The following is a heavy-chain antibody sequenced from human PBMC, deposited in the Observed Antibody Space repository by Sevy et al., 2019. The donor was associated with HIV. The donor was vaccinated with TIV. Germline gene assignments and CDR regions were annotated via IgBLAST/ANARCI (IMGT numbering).Heavy chain of an antibody. V-gene: IGHV3-30-3*01. CDR1: GFTFSSYA. CDR3: ARVGRRVYDSSGKEPYYFDY. CDR2: ISYDGSNK. D-gene: IGHD3-22*01. J-gene: IGHJ4*02. Sequence: GGSLRLSCAASGFTFSSYAMHWVRQAPGKGLEWVAVISYDGSNKYYVDSVKGRFTISRDNSKNTLYLQMNSLRAEDTAVYYCARVGRRVYDSSGKEPYYFDYWGQGTLVTVSS.